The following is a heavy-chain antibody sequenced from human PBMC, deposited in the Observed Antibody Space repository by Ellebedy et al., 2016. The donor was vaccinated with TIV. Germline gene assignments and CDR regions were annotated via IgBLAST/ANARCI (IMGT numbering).Heavy chain of an antibody. D-gene: IGHD5-18*01. CDR3: ARDPKGGYSYGSSLDY. Sequence: GESLKISCAASGFTFSNYAMSWVRQAPGKGLEWVSVIGGSGSSTYYADFVKGRFSISRDNAKNSLYLQMNSLRAEDTAVYYCARDPKGGYSYGSSLDYWGQGTLVTVSS. J-gene: IGHJ4*02. V-gene: IGHV3-23*01. CDR1: GFTFSNYA. CDR2: IGGSGSST.